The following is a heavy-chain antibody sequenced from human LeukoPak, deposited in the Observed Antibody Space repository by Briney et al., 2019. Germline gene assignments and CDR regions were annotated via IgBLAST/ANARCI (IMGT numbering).Heavy chain of an antibody. CDR2: INHSGST. Sequence: SETLSLTCAVYGGSFGGYYWSWIRQPPGKGLEWIGEINHSGSTNYNPSLKSRVTISVDTSKNQFSLKLSSVTAADTAVYYCASAVRGVIGYWGQGTLVTVSS. J-gene: IGHJ4*02. CDR1: GGSFGGYY. V-gene: IGHV4-34*01. D-gene: IGHD3-10*01. CDR3: ASAVRGVIGY.